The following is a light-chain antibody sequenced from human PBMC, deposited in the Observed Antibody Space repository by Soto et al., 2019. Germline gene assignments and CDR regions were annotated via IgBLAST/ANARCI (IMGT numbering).Light chain of an antibody. Sequence: TQMTQSPSTLSASVGDSVSITCRASRDIGTWLAWFQQKPGRAPNLLIYRASTLARGVPSRFNGSGSGTEFTLTISSLQPDDFATYYCHRHETYPLAFGGGTKVDI. CDR2: RAS. J-gene: IGKJ4*01. CDR1: RDIGTW. V-gene: IGKV1-5*03. CDR3: HRHETYPLA.